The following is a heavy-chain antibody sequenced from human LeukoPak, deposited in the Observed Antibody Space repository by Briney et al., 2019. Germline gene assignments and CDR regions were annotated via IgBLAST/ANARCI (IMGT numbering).Heavy chain of an antibody. CDR3: ARDLDIVVVVAATPEAFDI. CDR1: GLTFSSHW. D-gene: IGHD2-15*01. CDR2: ITNDGSST. Sequence: GGSLRPSCAASGLTFSSHWMHWVRQAPGKGLVWVSRITNDGSSTTYADSVKGRFTISRDNAKNMLYLQVNSLRAEDTAVYYCARDLDIVVVVAATPEAFDIWGQGTMVTVSS. V-gene: IGHV3-74*01. J-gene: IGHJ3*02.